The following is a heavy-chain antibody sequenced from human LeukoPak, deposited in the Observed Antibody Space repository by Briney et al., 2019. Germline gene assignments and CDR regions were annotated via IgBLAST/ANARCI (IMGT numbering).Heavy chain of an antibody. CDR2: IHYSGST. J-gene: IGHJ4*02. V-gene: IGHV4-39*07. CDR3: ARFGAGAASDS. D-gene: IGHD6-13*01. CDR1: GGSISTSSYY. Sequence: SETLSLTCTVSGGSISTSSYYWGWVRRPPGKGLEWIGSIHYSGSTYYNPSLKSPVTISVDTSKNQFSLDLRSVTAADTAVYYCARFGAGAASDSWGQGTLVTVSS.